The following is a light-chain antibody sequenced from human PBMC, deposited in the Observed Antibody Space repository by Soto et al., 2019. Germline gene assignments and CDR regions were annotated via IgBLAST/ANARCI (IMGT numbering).Light chain of an antibody. CDR3: QQRSNRPVT. V-gene: IGKV3-11*01. CDR1: QSVSSY. J-gene: IGKJ1*01. CDR2: DAS. Sequence: EIVLTQSPGTLSLSPGERATLSCRASQSVSSYLAWYQQKPGQAPRLLIYDASTRATGISARFSGSGSGTDFTLTISSLEPEDFVVYYCQQRSNRPVTFGQGTKVEVK.